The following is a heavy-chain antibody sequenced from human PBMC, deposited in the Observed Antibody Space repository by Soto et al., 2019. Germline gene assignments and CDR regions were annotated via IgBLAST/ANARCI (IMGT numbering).Heavy chain of an antibody. Sequence: GGSLRLSCAASEFSFSDYWMAWVRQAPGKGLEWVANLSSSGSEKHYADSVKGRFTISRDNAKNSLYLQMNSLRDEDTAVYYCAREGPRVIWGQGTLVTVSS. CDR2: LSSSGSEK. CDR3: AREGPRVI. CDR1: EFSFSDYW. V-gene: IGHV3-7*01. J-gene: IGHJ4*02. D-gene: IGHD3-22*01.